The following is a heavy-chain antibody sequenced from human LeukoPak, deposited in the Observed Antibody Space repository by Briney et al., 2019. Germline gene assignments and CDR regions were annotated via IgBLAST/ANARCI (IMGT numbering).Heavy chain of an antibody. D-gene: IGHD1-26*01. V-gene: IGHV3-7*02. CDR2: IKQDGSEK. J-gene: IGHJ4*02. Sequence: GGSLRLSCTASGFTFSNYWMSWVRQAPGKGLARVADIKQDGSEKSYVDSVKGRFTISRDNAKNSLYLQMSSLRDEDTAVYYCIVSMRGGPFDYWGQGALVTVSS. CDR3: IVSMRGGPFDY. CDR1: GFTFSNYW.